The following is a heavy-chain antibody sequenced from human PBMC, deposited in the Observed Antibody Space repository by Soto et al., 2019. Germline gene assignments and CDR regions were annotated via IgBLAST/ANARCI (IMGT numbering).Heavy chain of an antibody. J-gene: IGHJ6*03. CDR1: GYTLTELS. Sequence: ASVKVSCKVSGYTLTELSLHWARQAPGKGLEWMGGFDPEDGETIYAQKFQGRVTMTEDTSTDTAYMELSSLRSEDTAVYYCATALKGQQLTPPSYYYYYMDVWGKGTTVTVSS. CDR2: FDPEDGET. D-gene: IGHD6-13*01. CDR3: ATALKGQQLTPPSYYYYYMDV. V-gene: IGHV1-24*01.